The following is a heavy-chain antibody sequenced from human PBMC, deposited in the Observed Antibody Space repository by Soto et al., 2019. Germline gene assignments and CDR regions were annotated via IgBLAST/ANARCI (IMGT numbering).Heavy chain of an antibody. CDR2: IIPICGTA. J-gene: IGHJ6*02. CDR1: GGTFSSYA. Sequence: QVQLVQSGAEVKKPGSSVKVSCKASGGTFSSYAISWVRQAPGQGLEWMGGIIPICGTANYAQKFQGRVTITADESTSTAYMELSSLRSEDTAVYCCARKGTGWDGMDVWGQGTTVTVSS. CDR3: ARKGTGWDGMDV. V-gene: IGHV1-69*12. D-gene: IGHD1-1*01.